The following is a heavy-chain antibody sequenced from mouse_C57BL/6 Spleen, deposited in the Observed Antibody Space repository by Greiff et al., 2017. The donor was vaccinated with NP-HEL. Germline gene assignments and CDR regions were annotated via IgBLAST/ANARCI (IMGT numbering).Heavy chain of an antibody. D-gene: IGHD2-3*01. CDR1: GYAFSSSW. Sequence: VKLQESGPELVKPGASVKLSCKASGYAFSSSWMNWVKQRPGKGLEWIGRIYPGDGDTNYNGKFKGKATLTADKSSSTAYMQLSSLTSEDSAVYFCANDGYYVGYWGQGTTLTVSS. CDR3: ANDGYYVGY. V-gene: IGHV1-82*01. J-gene: IGHJ2*01. CDR2: IYPGDGDT.